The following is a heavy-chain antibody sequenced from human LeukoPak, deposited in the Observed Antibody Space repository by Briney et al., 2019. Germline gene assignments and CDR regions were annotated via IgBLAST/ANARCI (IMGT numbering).Heavy chain of an antibody. CDR3: ARDLDSSGWPGPPYPGLYYYGMDV. CDR2: ISSSSSYI. V-gene: IGHV3-21*01. J-gene: IGHJ6*02. Sequence: GGSLRLSCAASGFTFSSYSMNWVRQAPGKGLEWVSSISSSSSYIYYADSVKGRFTISRDNAKNSLYLQMNSLRAEDTAVYYCARDLDSSGWPGPPYPGLYYYGMDVWGQGTTVTVSS. CDR1: GFTFSSYS. D-gene: IGHD6-19*01.